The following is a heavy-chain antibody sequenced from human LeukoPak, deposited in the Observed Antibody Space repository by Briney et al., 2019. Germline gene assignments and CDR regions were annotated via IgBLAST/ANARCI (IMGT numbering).Heavy chain of an antibody. CDR2: IIPIFGTA. CDR1: GYTFTSYG. J-gene: IGHJ5*02. Sequence: ASVRVSCKASGYTFTSYGISWVRQAPGQGLEWMGGIIPIFGTANYAQKFQGRVTITADESTSTAYMELSSLRSEDTAVYYCARFTYYYDSSGSQRWFDPWGQGTLVTVSS. CDR3: ARFTYYYDSSGSQRWFDP. V-gene: IGHV1-69*13. D-gene: IGHD3-22*01.